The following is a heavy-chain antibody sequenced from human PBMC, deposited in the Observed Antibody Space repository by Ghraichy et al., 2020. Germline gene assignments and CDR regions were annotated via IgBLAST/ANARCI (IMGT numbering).Heavy chain of an antibody. J-gene: IGHJ3*01. D-gene: IGHD3-22*01. V-gene: IGHV5-51*01. CDR2: FYPSDSDT. CDR1: GYTFTYYW. Sequence: GESLNISCKASGYTFTYYWIAWVRQMPGKGLEWMGIFYPSDSDTRYSPSFQGHVTFSADNSINTAYLQWSSLKASDTALYYCARHRSYFDHQEVLDLWGQGTMVTVSS. CDR3: ARHRSYFDHQEVLDL.